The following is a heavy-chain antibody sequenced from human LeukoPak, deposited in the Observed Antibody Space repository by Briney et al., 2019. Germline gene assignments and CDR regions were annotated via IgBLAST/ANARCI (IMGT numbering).Heavy chain of an antibody. D-gene: IGHD3-9*01. V-gene: IGHV1-2*02. Sequence: GSSVKVSCKASGGTFSSYAISWVRQAPGQGLEWMGWINPKSGGTNYAQKFQGRVTLTRDTSISTAYMELKSLRSEDTAIYYCARGGSSDYYFDYSTLDIWGQGTPVTVSS. CDR1: GGTFSSYA. CDR2: INPKSGGT. CDR3: ARGGSSDYYFDYSTLDI. J-gene: IGHJ6*02.